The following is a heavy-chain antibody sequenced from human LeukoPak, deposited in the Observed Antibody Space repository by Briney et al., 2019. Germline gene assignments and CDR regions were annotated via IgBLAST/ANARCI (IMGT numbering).Heavy chain of an antibody. D-gene: IGHD3-22*01. CDR2: IYYSGST. CDR3: ARHVIDTSGYYLDYFDY. V-gene: IGHV4-59*05. Sequence: PSETLSLTCTVSGGSISSHYWSWIRQPPGKGLEWIGSIYYSGSTYYNPSLKSRVTISVDTSKNQFSLKLSSVTAADTAVYYCARHVIDTSGYYLDYFDYWGQGTLVTVSS. CDR1: GGSISSHY. J-gene: IGHJ4*02.